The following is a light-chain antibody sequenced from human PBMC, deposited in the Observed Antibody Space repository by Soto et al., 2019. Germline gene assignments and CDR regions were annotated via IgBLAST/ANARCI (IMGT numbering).Light chain of an antibody. CDR1: QSFRGL. CDR3: HQYGSSPLT. Sequence: EIVLTQSPGTLSLSPGKRATLSCRASQSFRGLLAWYQQKPGQAPRLLIYDASNRATGIPDRFSGGGSGTDFSLTISRLETEDFSVYYCHQYGSSPLTFGGGTKVDIK. J-gene: IGKJ4*01. V-gene: IGKV3-20*01. CDR2: DAS.